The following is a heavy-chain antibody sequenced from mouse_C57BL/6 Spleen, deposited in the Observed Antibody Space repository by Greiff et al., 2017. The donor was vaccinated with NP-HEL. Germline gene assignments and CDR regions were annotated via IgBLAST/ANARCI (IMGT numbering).Heavy chain of an antibody. V-gene: IGHV1-9*01. Sequence: QVQLKQSGAELMKPGASVKLSCKATGYTFTGYWIEWVKQRPGHGLEWIGEILPGSGSTNYNEKFKGKATFTADTSSNTAYMQLSSLTTEDSAIYYGARGMITTYYAKGGWGQGPSVTVSS. CDR3: ARGMITTYYAKGG. CDR1: GYTFTGYW. CDR2: ILPGSGST. D-gene: IGHD2-4*01. J-gene: IGHJ4*01.